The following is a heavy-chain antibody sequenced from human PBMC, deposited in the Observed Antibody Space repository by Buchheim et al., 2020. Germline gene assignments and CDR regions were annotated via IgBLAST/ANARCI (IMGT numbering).Heavy chain of an antibody. CDR2: IYYSGST. CDR3: ARAVRVVSSGTGGVVVPYYFDY. CDR1: GGSISSGGYY. Sequence: QVQLQESGPGLVKPSQTLSLTCTVSGGSISSGGYYWSWIRQHPGKGLEWIGYIYYSGSTYYNPSLKSRVTISVDTSKNQFSLKLSSVTAADTAVYYCARAVRVVSSGTGGVVVPYYFDYWGQGTL. D-gene: IGHD3-22*01. V-gene: IGHV4-31*03. J-gene: IGHJ4*02.